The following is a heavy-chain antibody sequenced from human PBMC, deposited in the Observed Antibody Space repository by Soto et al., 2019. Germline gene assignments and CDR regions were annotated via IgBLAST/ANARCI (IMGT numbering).Heavy chain of an antibody. CDR2: ISRSSSYI. D-gene: IGHD6-19*01. CDR1: GFTFSTYS. Sequence: GGSLRLSCAASGFTFSTYSMNWVRQAPGMGLEWVSCISRSSSYIYYSDSVKGRFTIYRDNAKNPLYLQLNSLRAEDTAVYYCARQRPQGDASGWPDGFDIWGQGTMVTVSS. J-gene: IGHJ3*02. V-gene: IGHV3-21*01. CDR3: ARQRPQGDASGWPDGFDI.